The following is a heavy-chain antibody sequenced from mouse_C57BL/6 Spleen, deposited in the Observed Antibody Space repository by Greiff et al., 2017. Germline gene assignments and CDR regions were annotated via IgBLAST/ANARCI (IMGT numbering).Heavy chain of an antibody. V-gene: IGHV1-64*01. Sequence: QVQLQQPGAELVKPGASVQLSCKASGYTFTSYWMPWVKQRPGQGLEWIGMIHPNSGSTNYNEKFKSKATLTVDKSSSTAYMQLSSLTSEDSAVYYCARSLITTVVGYWGQGTLVTVSA. CDR1: GYTFTSYW. CDR3: ARSLITTVVGY. CDR2: IHPNSGST. J-gene: IGHJ3*01. D-gene: IGHD1-1*01.